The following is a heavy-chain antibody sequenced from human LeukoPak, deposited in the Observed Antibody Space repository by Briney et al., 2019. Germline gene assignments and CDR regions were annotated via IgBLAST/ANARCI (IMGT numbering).Heavy chain of an antibody. V-gene: IGHV3-53*01. CDR2: IYSGGDT. CDR1: GFTVSTNY. CDR3: ARGLAGPDSYYFDY. Sequence: GGSLRLSCAASGFTVSTNYMSWVRQAPGKGLEWVSVIYSGGDTYYADSVKGRFTISRDNSKNTLFLQMNSLRAEDTAVYYCARGLAGPDSYYFDYWGQGTLVTVSS. D-gene: IGHD3-3*02. J-gene: IGHJ4*02.